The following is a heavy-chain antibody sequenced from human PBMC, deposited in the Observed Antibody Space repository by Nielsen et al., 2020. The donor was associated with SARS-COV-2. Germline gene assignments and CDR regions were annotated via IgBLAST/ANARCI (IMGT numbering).Heavy chain of an antibody. D-gene: IGHD4-17*01. J-gene: IGHJ6*02. CDR2: IGVSGGGT. CDR3: ARDEGDYGYFYYGMDV. CDR1: GFTFSNFA. V-gene: IGHV3-23*01. Sequence: GESLKISCAASGFTFSNFAMNWVRQAPGKGLEWVSTIGVSGGGTYYADSLKGRFTISRDNSKNTLYLQMHSLRPDDTAIYYCARDEGDYGYFYYGMDVWGQGATVTVSS.